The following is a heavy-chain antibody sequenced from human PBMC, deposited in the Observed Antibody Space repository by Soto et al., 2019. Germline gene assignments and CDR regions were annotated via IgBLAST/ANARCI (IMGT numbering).Heavy chain of an antibody. CDR1: GGTFSSYT. V-gene: IGHV1-69*02. D-gene: IGHD4-17*01. CDR3: ARGSLATVTRTYYYYYMDV. CDR2: IIPILGIA. J-gene: IGHJ6*03. Sequence: ASVKVSCKASGGTFSSYTISWVRQAPGQGLEWMGRIIPILGIANYAQKFQGRVTITADKSTSTAYMELSSLRSEDTAVYYCARGSLATVTRTYYYYYMDVWGKGTTVTVSS.